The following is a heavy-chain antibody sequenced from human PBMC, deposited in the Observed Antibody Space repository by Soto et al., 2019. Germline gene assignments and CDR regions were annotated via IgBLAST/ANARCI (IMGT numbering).Heavy chain of an antibody. CDR3: ASSSSWYDNYYYYGMDV. CDR1: GGSVSNGSYY. D-gene: IGHD6-13*01. J-gene: IGHJ6*02. CDR2: IYYSGST. Sequence: SETLSLTCTVSGGSVSNGSYYWSWIRQPPGKGLEWIGYIYYSGSTNYNPSLKSRVTISVDTSKNQFSLKLSSVTAADTAVYYCASSSSWYDNYYYYGMDVWAQGTTVTVPS. V-gene: IGHV4-61*01.